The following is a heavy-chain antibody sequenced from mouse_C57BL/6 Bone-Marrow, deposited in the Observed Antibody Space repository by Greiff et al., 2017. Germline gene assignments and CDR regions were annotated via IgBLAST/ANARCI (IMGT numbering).Heavy chain of an antibody. CDR3: TVVVFDY. Sequence: EVQLQQSGAELVRPGASVKLSCTASGFNIKDDYMHWVKQRPEQGLEWIGWIDPENGDTEYASKFQGKATITADTSSNTAYLQLRSLTSEDTAVYYCTVVVFDYWGQNTTLTVSS. D-gene: IGHD1-1*01. CDR1: GFNIKDDY. J-gene: IGHJ2*01. CDR2: IDPENGDT. V-gene: IGHV14-4*01.